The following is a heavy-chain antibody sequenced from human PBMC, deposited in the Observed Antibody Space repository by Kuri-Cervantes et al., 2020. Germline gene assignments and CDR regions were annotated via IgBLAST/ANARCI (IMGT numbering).Heavy chain of an antibody. D-gene: IGHD3-10*01. V-gene: IGHV4-34*01. J-gene: IGHJ4*02. CDR1: GGSFSGYY. CDR3: ATGLGRVRGLYDY. CDR2: MYRSGST. Sequence: GSLRLSCAVYGGSFSGYYWSWIRQPPGKGLQWIGSMYRSGSTYQNPSLRSRVTISVDASKNQFSLKLNSVTAADTAVYFCATGLGRVRGLYDYWGQGTLVTVSS.